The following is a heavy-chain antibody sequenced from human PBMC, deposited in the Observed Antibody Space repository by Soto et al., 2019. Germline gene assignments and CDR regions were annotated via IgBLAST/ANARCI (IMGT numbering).Heavy chain of an antibody. D-gene: IGHD3-10*02. Sequence: SETLSLTCTVSGGSISSYYWSWIRQPPGKGLEWIGYIYYSGSTNYNPSLKSRVTISVDTSKTQFSLKLSSVTAADTAVYYCARDRVSGGGQPYYYYGMDVWGQGTTVTVSS. CDR3: ARDRVSGGGQPYYYYGMDV. V-gene: IGHV4-59*01. J-gene: IGHJ6*02. CDR2: IYYSGST. CDR1: GGSISSYY.